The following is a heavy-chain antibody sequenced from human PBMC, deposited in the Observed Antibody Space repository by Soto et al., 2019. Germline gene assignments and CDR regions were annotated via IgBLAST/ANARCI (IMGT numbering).Heavy chain of an antibody. CDR3: ARSLERWLQFGGVDWFDP. CDR2: IYYSGST. D-gene: IGHD5-12*01. V-gene: IGHV4-59*01. Sequence: SETLSLTCTVSGGSISSYYWSWIRQPPGKGLEWIGYIYYSGSTNYNPSLKSRVTISVDTSKNQFSLKLSSVTAADTAVYYCARSLERWLQFGGVDWFDPWGQGTLVTVSS. CDR1: GGSISSYY. J-gene: IGHJ5*02.